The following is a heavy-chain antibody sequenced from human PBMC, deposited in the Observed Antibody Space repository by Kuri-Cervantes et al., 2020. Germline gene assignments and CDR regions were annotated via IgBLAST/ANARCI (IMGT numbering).Heavy chain of an antibody. V-gene: IGHV3-33*01. J-gene: IGHJ3*02. Sequence: GESLKISCAASGFTFSNYGMHWVRQAPGKGLEWVAVIWYDGSNKYYPDSVKGRFTISRDNSKNTLYLQMNSLRAEDTAVYYCARVARDTDYGDYVGAFDIWGQETMVTVSS. CDR3: ARVARDTDYGDYVGAFDI. CDR1: GFTFSNYG. CDR2: IWYDGSNK. D-gene: IGHD4-17*01.